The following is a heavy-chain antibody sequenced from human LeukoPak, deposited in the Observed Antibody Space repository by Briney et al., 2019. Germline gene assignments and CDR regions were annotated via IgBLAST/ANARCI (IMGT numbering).Heavy chain of an antibody. D-gene: IGHD5-18*01. Sequence: GGSLRLSCEGSAFIFSGHWINWVRQTPGKGLVWVASIKEDGSERQHVDSVKSRFSISRDNTKGSLFLQLNSLRAEDTAVYYCASRIGYSYGIDDWGQGTLVTVSS. V-gene: IGHV3-7*03. CDR3: ASRIGYSYGIDD. CDR2: IKEDGSER. CDR1: AFIFSGHW. J-gene: IGHJ4*02.